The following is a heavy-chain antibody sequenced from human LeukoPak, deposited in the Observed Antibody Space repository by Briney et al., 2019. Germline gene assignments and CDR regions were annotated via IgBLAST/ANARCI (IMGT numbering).Heavy chain of an antibody. CDR1: GGSFGIYY. V-gene: IGHV4-34*01. J-gene: IGHJ4*02. CDR2: INHSGST. Sequence: PSETLSLTCAVYGGSFGIYYWSWIRQPPGKGLEWIGEINHSGSTNYNPSVKSRVTILVDMSKNQFSLKLSSVTAADTAVYYCAGPGAGDLDYWGQGTLVIVSS. CDR3: AGPGAGDLDY. D-gene: IGHD3-10*01.